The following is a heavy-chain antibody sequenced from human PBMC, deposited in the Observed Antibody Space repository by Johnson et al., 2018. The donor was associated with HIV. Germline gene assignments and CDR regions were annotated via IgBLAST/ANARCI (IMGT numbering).Heavy chain of an antibody. J-gene: IGHJ3*02. CDR1: GFTFSSYG. V-gene: IGHV3-30*02. Sequence: QVQLVESGGGVVQPGGSLRLSCAASGFTFSSYGMHWVRQAPGKGLEWVAFIRYDGSNKYYADSVKGRFTISRDNSKNTLYLQMNSLRAEDTAVYYCAREWGGSSGYGRGRAGAFDIWGQGTMVTVSS. D-gene: IGHD6-13*01. CDR2: IRYDGSNK. CDR3: AREWGGSSGYGRGRAGAFDI.